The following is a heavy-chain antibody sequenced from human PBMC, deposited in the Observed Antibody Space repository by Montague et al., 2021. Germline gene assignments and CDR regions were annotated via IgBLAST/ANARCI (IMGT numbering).Heavy chain of an antibody. CDR3: ASDRGPFDY. J-gene: IGHJ4*02. D-gene: IGHD3-10*01. Sequence: SETLSLTCGVYGGSLSEYYWTWIRQSPEKGLEWIGKVSHIGSTNYNPSLKSRVTMSVDKSKNQFSLKLRSVTAADTAVYYCASDRGPFDYWGQGTVVTVSS. CDR1: GGSLSEYY. CDR2: VSHIGST. V-gene: IGHV4-34*01.